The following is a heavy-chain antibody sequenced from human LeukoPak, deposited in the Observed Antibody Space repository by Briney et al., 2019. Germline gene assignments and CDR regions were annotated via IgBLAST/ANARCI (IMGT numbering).Heavy chain of an antibody. CDR2: ISGGGGST. J-gene: IGHJ5*02. CDR1: GFTFSSYG. V-gene: IGHV3-23*01. Sequence: HAGGSLRLSCAASGFTFSSYGMSWVRQAPGKGLEWVSAISGGGGSTYYADSVKGRFTISRDNSKNTLYLQMNSLRAEDTAVYYCAKDSEGFDPWGQGTLVTVSS. D-gene: IGHD1-14*01. CDR3: AKDSEGFDP.